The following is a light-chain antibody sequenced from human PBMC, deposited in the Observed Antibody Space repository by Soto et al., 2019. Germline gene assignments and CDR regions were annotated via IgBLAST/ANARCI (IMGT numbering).Light chain of an antibody. Sequence: QSVLTQPASVSGSPGQSITISCTGTNSDVGGYDYVSWYQHYPGKAPKLLIYQVNSRPSGVSSRFSGSKSGNTASLTFSGLQAEDEADYYCSSLTSSNTWVFGGGTKLTVL. CDR1: NSDVGGYDY. V-gene: IGLV2-14*01. CDR3: SSLTSSNTWV. J-gene: IGLJ3*02. CDR2: QVN.